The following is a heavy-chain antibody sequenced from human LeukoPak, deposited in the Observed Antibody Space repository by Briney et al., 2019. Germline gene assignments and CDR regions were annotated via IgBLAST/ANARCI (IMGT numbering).Heavy chain of an antibody. CDR2: IIPILGIA. CDR3: ARGSVFGVVIITH. J-gene: IGHJ4*02. V-gene: IGHV1-69*02. Sequence: SVKVSCKASGGTFSSYTISWVRRAPGQGLEWMGRIIPILGIANYAQRFQGRVTITADKSTSTAYMELSSLRSEDTAVYYCARGSVFGVVIITHWGQGTLVTVSS. D-gene: IGHD3-3*01. CDR1: GGTFSSYT.